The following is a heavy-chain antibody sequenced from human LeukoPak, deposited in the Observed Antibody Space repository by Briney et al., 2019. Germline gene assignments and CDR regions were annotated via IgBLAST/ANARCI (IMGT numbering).Heavy chain of an antibody. CDR2: ISSDGSNT. Sequence: PGGSLRLSCAASGFTFSRYWMHWVRQAPGKGLAWVPRISSDGSNTNYADSVKGRFTISRDNAKNTLYLQMDSLTDEDTAVYYCVSRNYGSSPFDYWGQGTLVTVSS. D-gene: IGHD4-17*01. J-gene: IGHJ4*02. CDR1: GFTFSRYW. CDR3: VSRNYGSSPFDY. V-gene: IGHV3-74*01.